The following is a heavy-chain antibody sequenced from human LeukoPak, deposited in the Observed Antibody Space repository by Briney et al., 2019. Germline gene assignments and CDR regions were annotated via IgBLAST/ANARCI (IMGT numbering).Heavy chain of an antibody. Sequence: GESLKISCKGSGXSFTSYCTGWVRQMPGKGLEWMGIIYPGDSDTRYSPSFQGQVTISADKSISTAYLQWSSLKASDTAMYYCARPVLPHAFDIWGQGTMVTVSS. CDR2: IYPGDSDT. CDR3: ARPVLPHAFDI. V-gene: IGHV5-51*01. J-gene: IGHJ3*02. CDR1: GXSFTSYC. D-gene: IGHD3-10*01.